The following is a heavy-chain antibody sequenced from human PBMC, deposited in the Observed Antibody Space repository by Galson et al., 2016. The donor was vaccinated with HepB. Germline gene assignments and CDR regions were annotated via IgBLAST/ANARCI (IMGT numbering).Heavy chain of an antibody. CDR3: EKDGGYQAGPSPYGMDV. Sequence: SLRLSCATSGFPFSLYWMTWVRQAPGKGLEWVANIKQGSSEKYYVESVKGRFSISRDKAKKTLYLQMNRLRVEDTAVYYCEKDGGYQAGPSPYGMDVWGPGTAFTVAS. D-gene: IGHD3-16*01. CDR2: IKQGSSEK. J-gene: IGHJ6*02. CDR1: GFPFSLYW. V-gene: IGHV3-7*03.